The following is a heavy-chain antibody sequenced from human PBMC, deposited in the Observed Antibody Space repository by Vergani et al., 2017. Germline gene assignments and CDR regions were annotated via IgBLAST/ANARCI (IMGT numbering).Heavy chain of an antibody. CDR2: INPIDSKI. V-gene: IGHV5-51*01. CDR1: ESSFISNE. CDR3: TRHVPCGDGACLHFDH. Sequence: EVMLVQSGAEVKKPGESLKISCKYSESSFISNEIACVRQMSGECLQWRGNINPIDSKIAYSPSFQGQSIMSLDKSITTAYLQWRSLKASDTAIYYCTRHVPCGDGACLHFDHWGQGTQVTVSS. D-gene: IGHD2-21*01. J-gene: IGHJ4*02.